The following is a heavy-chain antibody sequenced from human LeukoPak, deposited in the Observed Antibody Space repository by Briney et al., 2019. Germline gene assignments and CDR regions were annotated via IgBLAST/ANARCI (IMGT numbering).Heavy chain of an antibody. J-gene: IGHJ4*02. CDR3: TRIFYYETGGYYPDH. CDR1: GITFSRYA. CDR2: ISSISNYI. V-gene: IGHV3-21*05. Sequence: GGSLRLSCAASGITFSRYAMNWVRQAPGKGLEWVSYISSISNYIQYADSVKGRFTISRDEPKNSLYLQMNSLKTEDTAVYYCTRIFYYETGGYYPDHWGQGTLVTVSS. D-gene: IGHD3-22*01.